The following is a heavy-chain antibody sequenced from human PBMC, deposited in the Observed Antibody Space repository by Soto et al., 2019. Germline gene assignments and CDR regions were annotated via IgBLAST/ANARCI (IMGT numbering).Heavy chain of an antibody. CDR2: INAGNGNT. Sequence: ASVKVSCKASGYTFTSYAMHWVRQAPGQRLEWMGWINAGNGNTKYSQKFQGRVTITRDTSASTAYMELSSLRSEDTAVYYCARGISSYYDFWSGSQPLNYWGQGTLVTVSS. CDR1: GYTFTSYA. V-gene: IGHV1-3*01. J-gene: IGHJ4*02. CDR3: ARGISSYYDFWSGSQPLNY. D-gene: IGHD3-3*01.